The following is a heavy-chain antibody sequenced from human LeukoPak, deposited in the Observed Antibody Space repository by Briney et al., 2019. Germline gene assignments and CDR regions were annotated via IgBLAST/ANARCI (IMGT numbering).Heavy chain of an antibody. CDR3: AKAVGSFQH. D-gene: IGHD3-10*01. Sequence: PGRSLRLSCAASGFTFSSYGMHWVRQAPGKGLEWVAAISYDGSIKYYADSVKGRFTISRDNSKNTLYLQMNSLRAEDTAVYYCAKAVGSFQHWGQGTLVTVSS. CDR1: GFTFSSYG. J-gene: IGHJ1*01. CDR2: ISYDGSIK. V-gene: IGHV3-30*18.